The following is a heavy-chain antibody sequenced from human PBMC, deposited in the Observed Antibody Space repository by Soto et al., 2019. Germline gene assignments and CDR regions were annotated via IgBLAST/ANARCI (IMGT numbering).Heavy chain of an antibody. J-gene: IGHJ4*02. CDR1: GFSPSTSGVG. V-gene: IGHV2-5*01. Sequence: SGPTLVNPTQTLTLTCTFAGFSPSTSGVGVGWIRQPPGKALEWLALIYWNDDKRYSPSLKSRRTITKDTSKNQVVLTMTSMDPVDTATYYCARRGDYRALFDYWGQGTLVTVSS. CDR3: ARRGDYRALFDY. D-gene: IGHD4-17*01. CDR2: IYWNDDK.